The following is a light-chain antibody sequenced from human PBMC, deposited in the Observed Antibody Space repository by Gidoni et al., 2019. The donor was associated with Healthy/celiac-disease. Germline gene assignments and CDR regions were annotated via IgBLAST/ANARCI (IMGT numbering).Light chain of an antibody. CDR2: WAS. CDR1: QSVLYSSNNKNY. CDR3: QQYYSTPPYT. Sequence: DIVMTQSPDSLAVSLGERATINCKSSQSVLYSSNNKNYLAWYQQKPGQPPKLLIYWASTREPGVLDRFSGSGSGTDFTLTISSLQAEDVAVYYCQQYYSTPPYTFGQGTKLEIK. J-gene: IGKJ2*01. V-gene: IGKV4-1*01.